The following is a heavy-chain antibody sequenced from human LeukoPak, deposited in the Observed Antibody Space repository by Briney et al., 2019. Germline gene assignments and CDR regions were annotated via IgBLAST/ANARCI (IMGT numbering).Heavy chain of an antibody. CDR2: ISSSGSTI. J-gene: IGHJ4*02. Sequence: GGSLRLSCAASGFTFSDYYMSCIRQAPGKGLERVSYISSSGSTIYYAVSVKGRFTISRDNAKNSLYLQMNSLRAEDTGVYFCSWSLNYWGQGTLVTVSS. V-gene: IGHV3-11*04. CDR1: GFTFSDYY. D-gene: IGHD1-26*01. CDR3: SWSLNY.